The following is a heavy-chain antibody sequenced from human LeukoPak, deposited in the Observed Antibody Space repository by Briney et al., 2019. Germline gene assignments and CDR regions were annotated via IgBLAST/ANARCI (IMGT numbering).Heavy chain of an antibody. V-gene: IGHV3-21*01. Sequence: GGSLRLSCAASGFTFSIYSMNWVRQAPGKGLEWVSSISSSSSYIYYADSVKGRFTISRDNAKNSLYLQMNSLRAEDTAVYYCARDLKADYDFWSGSLDYGMDVWGQGTTVTVSS. J-gene: IGHJ6*02. CDR3: ARDLKADYDFWSGSLDYGMDV. D-gene: IGHD3-3*01. CDR1: GFTFSIYS. CDR2: ISSSSSYI.